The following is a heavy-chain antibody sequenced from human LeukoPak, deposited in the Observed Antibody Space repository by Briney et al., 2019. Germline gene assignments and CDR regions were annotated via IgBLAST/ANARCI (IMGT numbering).Heavy chain of an antibody. J-gene: IGHJ5*02. CDR2: IYHSGGT. Sequence: SETLSLTCAVSGYSISSGYYWGWIRQPPWKGLEWIGSIYHSGGTYYNPSLKSRVTISVDTSKNQFSLKLSSVTAADTAVYYCARQPLYYYDSSGYSEFDPWGQGTLVTVSS. CDR3: ARQPLYYYDSSGYSEFDP. CDR1: GYSISSGYY. V-gene: IGHV4-38-2*01. D-gene: IGHD3-22*01.